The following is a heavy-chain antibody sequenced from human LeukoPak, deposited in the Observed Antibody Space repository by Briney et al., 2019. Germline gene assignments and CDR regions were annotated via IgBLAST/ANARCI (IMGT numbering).Heavy chain of an antibody. V-gene: IGHV4-4*07. CDR1: GGSLHNYY. CDR2: IYPTGHT. CDR3: ARITDPDYRSGWSGADY. D-gene: IGHD6-19*01. Sequence: SETLSLTCTVSGGSLHNYYWGWIRQPAGKGLEWIGRIYPTGHTHYNPSLKSRITMSVDTSKNQFSLKMTSMTAADTAVYYCARITDPDYRSGWSGADYWGRGTQVTVSA. J-gene: IGHJ4*02.